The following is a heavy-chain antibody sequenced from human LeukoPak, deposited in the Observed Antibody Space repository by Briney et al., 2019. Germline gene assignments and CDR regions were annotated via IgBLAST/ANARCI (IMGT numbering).Heavy chain of an antibody. V-gene: IGHV4-4*07. CDR2: IYTSGST. D-gene: IGHD2-2*02. CDR1: GGSISSYY. J-gene: IGHJ5*02. Sequence: PSETLSLTCTVSGGSISSYYWSWIRQPAGKGLEWIGRIYTSGSTYYNPSLKSRVTISVDTSKNQFSLKLSSVTAADTAVYYCARPYCSSTSCYKKEWFDPWGQGTLVTVSS. CDR3: ARPYCSSTSCYKKEWFDP.